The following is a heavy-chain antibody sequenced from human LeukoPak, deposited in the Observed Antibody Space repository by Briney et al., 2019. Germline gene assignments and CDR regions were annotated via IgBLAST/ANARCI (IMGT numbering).Heavy chain of an antibody. J-gene: IGHJ4*02. CDR1: GYTFSSYG. V-gene: IGHV3-30*02. CDR3: AKASGWSGPLSDY. Sequence: GGSLRLSCAASGYTFSSYGMHWVRQAPGKGLEWVAFIRYDGSSKYYADSVKGRFTISRDNSKNTLYLQMNSLRAEDTAVYYCAKASGWSGPLSDYWGQGTLVTVSS. CDR2: IRYDGSSK. D-gene: IGHD3-3*01.